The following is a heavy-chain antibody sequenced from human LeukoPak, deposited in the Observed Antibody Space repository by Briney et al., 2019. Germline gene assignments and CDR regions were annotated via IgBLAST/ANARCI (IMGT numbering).Heavy chain of an antibody. J-gene: IGHJ4*02. D-gene: IGHD3-10*01. CDR3: AKDLGGSGSYPTYYFDY. Sequence: GGSLRLSCAASGFTFSSYAMSWVRQAPGKGLEWVSAISGSGAGTYYADSVKGRFTISRDISKNTLYLQMNSLGAEDTAVYYCAKDLGGSGSYPTYYFDYWGQGTLVTVSS. V-gene: IGHV3-23*01. CDR1: GFTFSSYA. CDR2: ISGSGAGT.